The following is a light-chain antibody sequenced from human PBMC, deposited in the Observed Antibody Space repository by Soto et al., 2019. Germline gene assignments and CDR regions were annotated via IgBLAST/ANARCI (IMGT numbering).Light chain of an antibody. Sequence: EIVLTQSPGTLSLSPGERATLSCRASQSVSSSYLAWYQRKPGQAPRLLIYGASSRATGIPDRFSGSGSGTEFTLTVSSLQSEDFAVYYCQQYDNWPWTFGQGTKVDIK. CDR1: QSVSSSY. CDR3: QQYDNWPWT. CDR2: GAS. V-gene: IGKV3-20*01. J-gene: IGKJ1*01.